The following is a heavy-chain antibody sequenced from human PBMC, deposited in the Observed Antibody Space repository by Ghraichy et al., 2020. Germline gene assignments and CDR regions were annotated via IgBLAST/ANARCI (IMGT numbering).Heavy chain of an antibody. D-gene: IGHD6-13*01. CDR1: GFTFSSYW. CDR3: ARSSSWYLGLSYFDY. V-gene: IGHV3-74*01. Sequence: GGSLRLSCAASGFTFSSYWMHWVRQAPGKGLVWVSRIDSDGSTTSYADSVKGRFTISRDKDKNTLYLQMNSLRAEDTSVYYCARSSSWYLGLSYFDYWGQGTLVTVSS. CDR2: IDSDGSTT. J-gene: IGHJ4*02.